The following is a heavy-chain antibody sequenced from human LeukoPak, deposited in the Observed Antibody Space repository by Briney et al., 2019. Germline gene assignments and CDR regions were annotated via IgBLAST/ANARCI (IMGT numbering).Heavy chain of an antibody. CDR1: GGSISSYY. Sequence: SETLSLTCSVSGGSISSYYWSWIRQSPGKGLEWIGYINNSGSTKYNPSLKSRVTISLDTSKTQFSLKLSPVTAADTAVYYCARYIVIVPAAIGADYYYGMDVWGQGTTVTVSS. CDR3: ARYIVIVPAAIGADYYYGMDV. CDR2: INNSGST. D-gene: IGHD2-2*01. J-gene: IGHJ6*02. V-gene: IGHV4-59*08.